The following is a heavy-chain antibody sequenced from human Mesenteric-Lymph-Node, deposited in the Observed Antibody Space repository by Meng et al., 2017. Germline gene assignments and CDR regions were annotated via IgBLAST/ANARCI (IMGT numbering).Heavy chain of an antibody. J-gene: IGHJ3*02. Sequence: GGSLRLSCVVSGFTFSRYAMHWVRQAPGRGLEWVAVIWYDGSTKCYTESVKGRFTISRDNSKNTLYLQMSSLRAEDTAVYYCAREGLEMVTGPRSDAFDMWGQGTTVTVSS. D-gene: IGHD2-21*02. V-gene: IGHV3-33*01. CDR2: IWYDGSTK. CDR1: GFTFSRYA. CDR3: AREGLEMVTGPRSDAFDM.